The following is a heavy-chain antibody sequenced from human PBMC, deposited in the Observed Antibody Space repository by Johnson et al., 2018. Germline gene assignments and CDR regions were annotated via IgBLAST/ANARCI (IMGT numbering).Heavy chain of an antibody. CDR1: GFTFSSYS. V-gene: IGHV3-21*01. CDR3: AGSLGGEWYTDGMDV. J-gene: IGHJ6*02. CDR2: ISSSKIYI. Sequence: EVQLVESGGGLVKPGGSLRLSCAASGFTFSSYSMHWVRQAPGKGLEWVSSISSSKIYIYYADSVKGRFTISRDNAKNSLYLQMNSLRAEDTAVYYCAGSLGGEWYTDGMDVWGQGPTVTVSS. D-gene: IGHD3-3*01.